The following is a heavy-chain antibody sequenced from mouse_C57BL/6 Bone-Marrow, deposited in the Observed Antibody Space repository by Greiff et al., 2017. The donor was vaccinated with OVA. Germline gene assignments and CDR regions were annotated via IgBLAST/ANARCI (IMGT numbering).Heavy chain of an antibody. V-gene: IGHV14-4*01. CDR1: GFNIKDDY. D-gene: IGHD5-5*01. Sequence: VQLQQSGAELVRPGASVKLSCTASGFNIKDDYMHWVKQRPEQGLEWIGWIDPENGDTEYASKFQGKATITADTSSNTAYLQLSSRTSEDTAVYYCTLYLFAYWGQGTLVTVSA. CDR2: IDPENGDT. J-gene: IGHJ3*01. CDR3: TLYLFAY.